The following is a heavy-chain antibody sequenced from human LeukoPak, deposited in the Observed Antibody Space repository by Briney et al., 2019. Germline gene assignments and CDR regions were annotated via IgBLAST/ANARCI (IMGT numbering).Heavy chain of an antibody. J-gene: IGHJ4*02. CDR2: IATSDTTT. V-gene: IGHV3-48*03. Sequence: GGSLRLSCVASGFTFSSSEMNWVRQAPGKGLEWISYIATSDTTTHYADSVKGRFTISRDNAKNSLYLQMNTLRAEDTAVYYCARDLDMDTTYFDFWGQGTLVTVSS. CDR3: ARDLDMDTTYFDF. CDR1: GFTFSSSE. D-gene: IGHD5-18*01.